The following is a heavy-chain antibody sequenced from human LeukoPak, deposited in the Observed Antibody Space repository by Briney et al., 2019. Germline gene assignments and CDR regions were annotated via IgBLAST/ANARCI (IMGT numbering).Heavy chain of an antibody. CDR1: GYTFTGYY. Sequence: ASVKVSCKASGYTFTGYYMHWVRQAPGQGLEWMGWINPNSGGTNYAQKFQGRVTMTRDTSISTAYVELSRLRSDDTAVYYCARGMIVLMVYARGMDVWGQGTTVTVSS. CDR3: ARGMIVLMVYARGMDV. J-gene: IGHJ6*02. CDR2: INPNSGGT. D-gene: IGHD2-8*01. V-gene: IGHV1-2*02.